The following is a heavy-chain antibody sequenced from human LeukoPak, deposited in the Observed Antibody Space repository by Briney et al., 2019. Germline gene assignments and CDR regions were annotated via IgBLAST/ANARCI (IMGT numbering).Heavy chain of an antibody. Sequence: PSETLSLTCAVYGGSFSGYYWSWIRQPPGKGLEWIGEINHSGSTNYNPSLKSRVTISVDTSKNQFSLKLSSVTAADTAVYYCARGRRNRYYDSSGYFNYWGQGTLVTVSS. D-gene: IGHD3-22*01. J-gene: IGHJ4*02. V-gene: IGHV4-34*01. CDR3: ARGRRNRYYDSSGYFNY. CDR2: INHSGST. CDR1: GGSFSGYY.